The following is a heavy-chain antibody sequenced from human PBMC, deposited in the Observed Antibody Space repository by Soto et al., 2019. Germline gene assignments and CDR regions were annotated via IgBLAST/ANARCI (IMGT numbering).Heavy chain of an antibody. CDR1: GFTFSSYS. J-gene: IGHJ4*02. D-gene: IGHD5-18*01. CDR3: AREFRDTAVSDFDS. CDR2: ISSSISTM. Sequence: EVQLVESGGGLVQPGGSLRLSYAASGFTFSSYSMNWVRQAPGKGLEWLSYISSSISTMHYADSVKGRFTISRDNAKNSLYLQINSLRDEDTAVYYCAREFRDTAVSDFDSWGQGTLVTVSS. V-gene: IGHV3-48*02.